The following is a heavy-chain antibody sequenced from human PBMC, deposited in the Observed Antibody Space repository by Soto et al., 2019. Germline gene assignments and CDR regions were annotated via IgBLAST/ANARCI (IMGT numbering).Heavy chain of an antibody. V-gene: IGHV4-38-2*01. J-gene: IGHJ4*02. CDR2: IYHSGST. CDR3: ARGLAAAGNYYFDY. Sequence: SETLSLTCAVSGYSISSGYYWGWLRQPPGKGLEWIGSIYHSGSTYYNPSLKSRVTISVDTSKNQFSLKLSSVTAADTAVYYCARGLAAAGNYYFDYWDQGTLVTASS. CDR1: GYSISSGYY. D-gene: IGHD6-13*01.